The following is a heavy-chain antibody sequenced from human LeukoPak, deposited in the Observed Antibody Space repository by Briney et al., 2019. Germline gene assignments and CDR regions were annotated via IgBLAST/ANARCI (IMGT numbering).Heavy chain of an antibody. CDR1: GGTFSSYA. CDR2: IIPIFGTA. Sequence: GASVKVSCKASGGTFSSYAISWVRQAPGQGLEWMGGIIPIFGTANYAQKFQGRVTITADKSTSTAYMELSSLRSEDTAVYYCARETGGYCSSTSCPLKYWGQGTLVTVSS. V-gene: IGHV1-69*06. J-gene: IGHJ4*02. D-gene: IGHD2-2*01. CDR3: ARETGGYCSSTSCPLKY.